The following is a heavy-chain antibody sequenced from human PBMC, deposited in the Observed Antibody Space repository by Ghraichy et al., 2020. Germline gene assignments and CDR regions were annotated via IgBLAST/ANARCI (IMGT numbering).Heavy chain of an antibody. J-gene: IGHJ3*02. V-gene: IGHV5-51*01. CDR3: ARRYSSSWMGGDAFDI. Sequence: NISCKGSGYSFTSYWIGWVRQMPGKGLEWMGIIYPGDSDTRYSPSFQGQVTISADKSISTAYLQWSSLKASDTAMYYCARRYSSSWMGGDAFDIWGQGTMVTVSS. CDR1: GYSFTSYW. CDR2: IYPGDSDT. D-gene: IGHD6-13*01.